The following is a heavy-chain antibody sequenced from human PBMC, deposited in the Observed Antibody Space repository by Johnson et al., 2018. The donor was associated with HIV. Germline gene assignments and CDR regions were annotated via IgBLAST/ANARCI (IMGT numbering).Heavy chain of an antibody. CDR1: GFTVSSNY. Sequence: VQLVESGGGLIQPGGSLRLSCAASGFTVSSNYMSWVRQAPGKGLEWVSVIYSGASTYYADSVKGRFTISRDNSKNTLYLQMNSLRAEDTAVYYCAKDRGEAGWDAFDIWGQGTMVTVSS. J-gene: IGHJ3*02. CDR2: IYSGAST. D-gene: IGHD6-19*01. CDR3: AKDRGEAGWDAFDI. V-gene: IGHV3-53*01.